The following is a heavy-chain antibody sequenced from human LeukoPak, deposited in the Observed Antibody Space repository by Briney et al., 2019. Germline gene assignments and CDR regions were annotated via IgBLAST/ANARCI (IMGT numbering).Heavy chain of an antibody. CDR3: ARDSPTTVTTSNFDY. V-gene: IGHV3-21*01. Sequence: GGSLRLSCAASGFTFSSYSMNWVRQAPGKGLEWVSSISSSSYIYYADSVKGRFTISRDNAKNSLYLQMNSLRAEDTAVYYCARDSPTTVTTSNFDYWGQGTLVTVSS. J-gene: IGHJ4*02. D-gene: IGHD4-17*01. CDR2: ISSSSYI. CDR1: GFTFSSYS.